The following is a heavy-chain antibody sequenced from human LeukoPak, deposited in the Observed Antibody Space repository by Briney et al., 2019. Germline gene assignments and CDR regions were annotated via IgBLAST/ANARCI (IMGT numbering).Heavy chain of an antibody. Sequence: ASVKVSCKASGYTFTSYGISWVRQAPGQGLEWMGWISAYNGNTDYAQKLQGRVTMTTDTSTSTVYMELSSLRSEDTAVYYCARDGNYYGSGAGPDSWFDPWGQGTLVTVSS. D-gene: IGHD3-10*01. V-gene: IGHV1-18*01. J-gene: IGHJ5*02. CDR2: ISAYNGNT. CDR3: ARDGNYYGSGAGPDSWFDP. CDR1: GYTFTSYG.